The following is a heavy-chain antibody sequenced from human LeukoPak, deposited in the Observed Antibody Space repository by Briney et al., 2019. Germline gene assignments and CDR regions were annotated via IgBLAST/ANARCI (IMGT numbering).Heavy chain of an antibody. CDR2: IYYSGST. V-gene: IGHV4-39*07. CDR1: GGSNSSSSYY. Sequence: SETLSLTCTVSGGSNSSSSYYWGWIRQPPGKGLEWIGSIYYSGSTYYNPSLKSRVTISVDTSKNQFSLKLSSVTAADTAVYYCARDQWFGEFLVDYWGQGTLVTVSS. J-gene: IGHJ4*02. CDR3: ARDQWFGEFLVDY. D-gene: IGHD3-10*01.